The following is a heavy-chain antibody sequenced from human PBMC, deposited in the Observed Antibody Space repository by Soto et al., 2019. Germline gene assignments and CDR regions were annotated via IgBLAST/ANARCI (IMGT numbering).Heavy chain of an antibody. V-gene: IGHV4-4*02. J-gene: IGHJ4*02. Sequence: AVSGGSISSSNCWSWIRQPPGKGLEWIGYIYYSGSTYYNPSLKSRVTISVDTSKNQFSLKLSSVTAADTAVYYCAREPFLGYCSGGSCYSGTGLDYWGQGTLVTVSS. CDR3: AREPFLGYCSGGSCYSGTGLDY. CDR2: IYYSGST. D-gene: IGHD2-15*01. CDR1: GGSISSSNC.